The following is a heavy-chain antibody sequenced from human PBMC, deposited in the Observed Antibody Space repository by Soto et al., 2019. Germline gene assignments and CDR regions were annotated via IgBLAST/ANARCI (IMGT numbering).Heavy chain of an antibody. J-gene: IGHJ6*02. D-gene: IGHD5-18*01. CDR3: ARAGEYSYGSGLYYYYGMDV. V-gene: IGHV4-4*02. CDR2: IYHSGST. Sequence: QVQLQESGPGLVKPSGTLSLTCAVSGGSISSSNWWSWVRQPPGKGLEWIGEIYHSGSTNYNPSLKRRVTISVDKSKNQVSLKLSSVTAADTGVYYCARAGEYSYGSGLYYYYGMDVWGQGTTVTVSS. CDR1: GGSISSSNW.